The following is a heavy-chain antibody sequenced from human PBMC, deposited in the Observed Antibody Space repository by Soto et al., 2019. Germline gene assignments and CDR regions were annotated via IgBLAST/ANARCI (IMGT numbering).Heavy chain of an antibody. CDR1: GGSITSGGYY. CDR3: ARELVVRGKYYFDY. D-gene: IGHD3-10*01. Sequence: SETLSLTCSVSGGSITSGGYYWSWIRQHPGKGLEWIGYIYYSGSAYYNPSLKSRVTMSVDTSKNQFSLKLSSVTAADTAVYYCARELVVRGKYYFDYWGQGTLVTVSS. V-gene: IGHV4-31*03. CDR2: IYYSGSA. J-gene: IGHJ4*02.